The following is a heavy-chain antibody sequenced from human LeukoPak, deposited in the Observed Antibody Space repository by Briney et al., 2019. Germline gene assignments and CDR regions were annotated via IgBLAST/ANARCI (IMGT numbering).Heavy chain of an antibody. CDR2: INPSGGST. CDR1: GYTFTSYY. J-gene: IGHJ6*02. CDR3: ARSRRDGSELYYYGMDV. D-gene: IGHD5-24*01. Sequence: GASVKVSCKASGYTFTSYYMHWVRQAPGQGLEWMGLINPSGGSTSYAQKFQGRVTMTRDTSTSTVYMELSSLRSEDTAVYYCARSRRDGSELYYYGMDVWGQGTTVTVSS. V-gene: IGHV1-46*01.